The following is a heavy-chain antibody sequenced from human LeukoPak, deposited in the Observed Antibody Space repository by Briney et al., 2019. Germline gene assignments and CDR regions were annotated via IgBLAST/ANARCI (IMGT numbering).Heavy chain of an antibody. CDR2: IGTAGDT. Sequence: GSLRLSCAACGFTFSSYDMHWVRQATGKGLEWVSAIGTAGDTHYPGSVKGRFTISRDNAKNSLYLQMNSLKAEDTPLFYCARYLRKLYGRGGDYYFYMDVWGKGTTVTVSS. CDR1: GFTFSSYD. CDR3: ARYLRKLYGRGGDYYFYMDV. D-gene: IGHD4-17*01. J-gene: IGHJ6*03. V-gene: IGHV3-13*01.